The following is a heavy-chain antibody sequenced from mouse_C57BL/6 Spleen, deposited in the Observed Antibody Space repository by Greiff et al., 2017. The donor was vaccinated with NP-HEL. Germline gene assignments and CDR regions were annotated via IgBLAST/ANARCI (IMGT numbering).Heavy chain of an antibody. CDR3: ARLTTVVATRYFDV. V-gene: IGHV1-80*01. J-gene: IGHJ1*03. CDR1: GYAFSSYW. CDR2: IYPGDGDT. Sequence: VQLQHSGAELVKPGASVKISCKASGYAFSSYWMNWVKQRPGKGLEWIGQIYPGDGDTNYNGKFKGKATLTADKSSSTAYMQLSSLTSEDSAVYFCARLTTVVATRYFDVWGTGTTVTVSS. D-gene: IGHD1-1*01.